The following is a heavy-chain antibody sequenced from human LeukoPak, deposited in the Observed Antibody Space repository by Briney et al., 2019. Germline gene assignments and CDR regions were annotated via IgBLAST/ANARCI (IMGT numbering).Heavy chain of an antibody. CDR1: GFTFSSYG. Sequence: GGSLRLSCAASGFTFSSYGMHWVRQAPGKGLEWVAFIRYDGSNKYYADSVKGRFTISRDNSKSDLFLQMNSLRTEDTALYYCAKARLPTNNWYSDSFDSWGQGTLVTVS. CDR2: IRYDGSNK. J-gene: IGHJ3*01. CDR3: AKARLPTNNWYSDSFDS. D-gene: IGHD1-7*01. V-gene: IGHV3-30*02.